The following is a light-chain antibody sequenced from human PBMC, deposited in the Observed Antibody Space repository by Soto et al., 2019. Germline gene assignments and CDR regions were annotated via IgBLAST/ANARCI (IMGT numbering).Light chain of an antibody. J-gene: IGLJ2*01. CDR2: DNN. CDR3: HSYDVSLSGPV. V-gene: IGLV1-40*01. CDR1: SSNIGAGYD. Sequence: HSVLTQPPSVSGAPGQRVTISCTGSSSNIGAGYDVHWYQQLPGTAPKVLIYDNNSRPSGVPGRFSGSKSGTSASLAITGLQAEDEADYYCHSYDVSLSGPVFGGGTQLTVL.